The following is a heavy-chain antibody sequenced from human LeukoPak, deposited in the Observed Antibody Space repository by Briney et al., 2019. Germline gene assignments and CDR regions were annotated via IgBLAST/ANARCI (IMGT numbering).Heavy chain of an antibody. Sequence: GGSLRLSCAASGFTFSSYAMSWVRQAPGKGLEWVSSISSSSSYIYYADSMKGRFTISRDNAKNSLYLRMNSLRAEDTAVYYCARDWYYYGSGSYWIDYWGQGTLVTVSS. J-gene: IGHJ4*02. V-gene: IGHV3-21*01. CDR2: ISSSSSYI. CDR3: ARDWYYYGSGSYWIDY. D-gene: IGHD3-10*01. CDR1: GFTFSSYA.